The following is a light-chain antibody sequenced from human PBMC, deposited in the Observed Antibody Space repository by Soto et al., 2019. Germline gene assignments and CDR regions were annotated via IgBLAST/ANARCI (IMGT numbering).Light chain of an antibody. CDR3: QQYGSSPQYS. Sequence: EIVLTQSPGTLSLSPGERATLSCRASQSVSSRYLAWYQQKAGQAPRLLIYGASSRATGIPDRFSGSESGTDFPLTISRLEPEDFAVYYCQQYGSSPQYSFGQGTKREIK. CDR1: QSVSSRY. J-gene: IGKJ2*01. V-gene: IGKV3-20*01. CDR2: GAS.